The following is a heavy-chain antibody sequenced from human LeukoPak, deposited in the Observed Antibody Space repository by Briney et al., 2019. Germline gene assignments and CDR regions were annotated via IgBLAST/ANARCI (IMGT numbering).Heavy chain of an antibody. Sequence: KPSETLSLTCAVYGGSFSGYYWSWIRQPPGKGLEWIGEINHSGSTNYNPSLKSRVTISVDTSKNQFSLKLSSVTAADTAVYYCARGMYYYDSSGYYPTGFDYWGQGTLVTVSS. V-gene: IGHV4-34*01. CDR1: GGSFSGYY. CDR2: INHSGST. D-gene: IGHD3-22*01. J-gene: IGHJ4*02. CDR3: ARGMYYYDSSGYYPTGFDY.